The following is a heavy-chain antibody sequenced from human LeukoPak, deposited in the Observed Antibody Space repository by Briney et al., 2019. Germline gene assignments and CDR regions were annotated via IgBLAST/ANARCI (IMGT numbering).Heavy chain of an antibody. D-gene: IGHD3-10*01. Sequence: GASVKVSCEASGYSFTTYGISWVRQAPGQGLEWMGWISAYDGSTNYAQQFQGRVTLTIDTSTTTAYVELRSLRSDDTAIYYCARDQGSGSYYPRFDYWGQGALVTVSS. V-gene: IGHV1-18*01. J-gene: IGHJ4*02. CDR3: ARDQGSGSYYPRFDY. CDR2: ISAYDGST. CDR1: GYSFTTYG.